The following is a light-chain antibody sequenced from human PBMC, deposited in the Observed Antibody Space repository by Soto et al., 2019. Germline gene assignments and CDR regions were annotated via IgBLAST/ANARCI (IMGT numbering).Light chain of an antibody. Sequence: EIVLTQSPVTLSLSPGESATLSCRASQSVSSSQVAWYQQKPGQAPRLLIYGASSRATGIPDRFSGGGSETDFTLTISRLEPEVVAMYYCQQYATSPLTFGQGTKLEIK. CDR3: QQYATSPLT. J-gene: IGKJ2*01. CDR2: GAS. CDR1: QSVSSSQ. V-gene: IGKV3-20*01.